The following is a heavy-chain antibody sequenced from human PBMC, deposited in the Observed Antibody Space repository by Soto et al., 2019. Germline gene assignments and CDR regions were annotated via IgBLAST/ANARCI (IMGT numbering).Heavy chain of an antibody. D-gene: IGHD3-10*01. CDR2: ISGSGGST. Sequence: GGSLRLSCVVSGFTFSSYAMSWVRQAPGKGLEWVSVISGSGGSTYYADSVKGRFTISRDNSKNTLYLQMNSLRAEDTAVYYFAKLSITMVRGVIAYFDYWGQGTLVTVSS. J-gene: IGHJ4*02. CDR3: AKLSITMVRGVIAYFDY. V-gene: IGHV3-23*01. CDR1: GFTFSSYA.